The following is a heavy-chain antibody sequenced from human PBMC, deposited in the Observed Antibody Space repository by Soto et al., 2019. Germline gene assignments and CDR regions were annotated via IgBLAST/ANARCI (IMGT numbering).Heavy chain of an antibody. V-gene: IGHV3-23*01. J-gene: IGHJ1*01. Sequence: GGSLRLSCGASEFTFSSYAMSWVRQAPGKGLEWVSGISGTGRVTNYADSVRGRFTISRDNSKNTLYLQMSSLRAEDTAIYYCAKDVHYDIVTGIEYFHHWGQGALVTLSS. CDR1: EFTFSSYA. CDR3: AKDVHYDIVTGIEYFHH. CDR2: ISGTGRVT. D-gene: IGHD3-9*01.